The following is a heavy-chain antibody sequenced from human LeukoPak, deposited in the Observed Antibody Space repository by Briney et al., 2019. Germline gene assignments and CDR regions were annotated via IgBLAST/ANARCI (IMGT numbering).Heavy chain of an antibody. CDR3: ARVPPDYNDLHDALDL. CDR2: IYDSGST. Sequence: SETLSLTCTVSGGSISNYWSWIRQPPGKGLEWIGFIYDSGSTNYNPSLKSRVTMSIDMSKNQFSLRLTSVTAADTAVYYCARVPPDYNDLHDALDLWGQGTVVTVSS. J-gene: IGHJ3*01. V-gene: IGHV4-59*08. D-gene: IGHD4-17*01. CDR1: GGSISNY.